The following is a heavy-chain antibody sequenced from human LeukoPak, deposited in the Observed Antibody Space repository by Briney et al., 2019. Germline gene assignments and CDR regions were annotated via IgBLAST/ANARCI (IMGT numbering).Heavy chain of an antibody. Sequence: GRSLRLSCAASGFTFSDYYMSWIRQAPGKRLKGVSYISRSGSTIYYAESGKGRFTISRDNAKKSLYLQMNSLRAEDTAVYYCARPPTRGYCSGGSCSNYYYYYMDVWGKGTTVTVSS. D-gene: IGHD2-15*01. J-gene: IGHJ6*03. V-gene: IGHV3-11*04. CDR1: GFTFSDYY. CDR2: ISRSGSTI. CDR3: ARPPTRGYCSGGSCSNYYYYYMDV.